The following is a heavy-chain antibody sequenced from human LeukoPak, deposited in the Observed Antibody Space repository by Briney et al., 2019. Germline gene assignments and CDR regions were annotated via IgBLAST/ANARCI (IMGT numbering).Heavy chain of an antibody. J-gene: IGHJ4*02. D-gene: IGHD3-10*01. Sequence: SETLSLTCTVSGGSISSYYWSWIRQPPGKGLEWIGYIYYSGSTNYNPSLKSRVTISVDTSKNQFSLKLSSVTAADTAVYYCARDRLMVRGVIHPFDYWGQGTLVTVSS. CDR1: GGSISSYY. CDR3: ARDRLMVRGVIHPFDY. V-gene: IGHV4-59*01. CDR2: IYYSGST.